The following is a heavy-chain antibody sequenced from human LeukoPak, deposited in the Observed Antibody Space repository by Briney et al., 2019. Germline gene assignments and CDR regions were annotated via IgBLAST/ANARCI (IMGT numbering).Heavy chain of an antibody. V-gene: IGHV3-23*01. Sequence: GGSLRLSCAASGFTFSSYAMSWVRQAPGKGLEWVSATSGSGGSTYYADSVKGRFTISRDNSKNTLYLQMNSLRAEDTAVYYCAKEYCSGGSCYEEAFDYWGQGTLVTVSS. CDR2: TSGSGGST. CDR3: AKEYCSGGSCYEEAFDY. CDR1: GFTFSSYA. D-gene: IGHD2-15*01. J-gene: IGHJ4*02.